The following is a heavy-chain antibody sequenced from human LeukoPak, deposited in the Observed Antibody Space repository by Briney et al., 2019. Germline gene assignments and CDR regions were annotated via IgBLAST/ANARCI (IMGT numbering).Heavy chain of an antibody. CDR2: IYSGGNT. V-gene: IGHV3-66*01. Sequence: GGSLRLSCAASGFTVSSNYVSWVRQAPGKGLEWVSVIYSGGNTYYADSVKGRFTISRDNSKNTVFLQMNSLRAEDTAVYYCARVSSSWHNAFDIWGQGTMVTVSS. CDR1: GFTVSSNY. J-gene: IGHJ3*02. CDR3: ARVSSSWHNAFDI. D-gene: IGHD6-13*01.